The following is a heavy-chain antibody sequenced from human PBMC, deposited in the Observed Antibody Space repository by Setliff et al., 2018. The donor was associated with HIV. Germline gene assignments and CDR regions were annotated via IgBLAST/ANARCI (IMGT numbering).Heavy chain of an antibody. CDR3: ARGPYTIDY. J-gene: IGHJ4*02. Sequence: GGSLRLSCAGSGYSFSSYEMNWVRQGPGRGLEWVSYISSSGSSIYYADSVKGRFTISRDNAKNSLYLQMNSLRAEDTAVYYCARGPYTIDYWGQGTLVTVSS. D-gene: IGHD3-16*01. CDR2: ISSSGSSI. CDR1: GYSFSSYE. V-gene: IGHV3-48*03.